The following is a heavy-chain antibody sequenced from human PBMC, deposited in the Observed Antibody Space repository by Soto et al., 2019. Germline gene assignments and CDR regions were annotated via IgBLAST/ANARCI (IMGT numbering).Heavy chain of an antibody. CDR2: IDPHSNT. Sequence: GESLKIFCQGSGFSFSSYWIGWVRQMPGQGLEWMAFIDPHSNTRYSPSFEGQITISADNSISTAYLQWSSLKASDTAIYYCARRTYTSGWRHYFDYWGQGTLVTVSS. V-gene: IGHV5-51*01. CDR3: ARRTYTSGWRHYFDY. J-gene: IGHJ4*02. CDR1: GFSFSSYW. D-gene: IGHD6-19*01.